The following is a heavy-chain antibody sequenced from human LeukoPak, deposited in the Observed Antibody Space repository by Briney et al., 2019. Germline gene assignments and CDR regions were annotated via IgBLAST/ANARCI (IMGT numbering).Heavy chain of an antibody. D-gene: IGHD2-21*02. CDR2: INPSGDTT. CDR3: ARDRNGDQRANAFDI. J-gene: IGHJ3*02. CDR1: GFTFTTYF. Sequence: ASVKVSCKASGFTFTTYFMHWVRQAPGQGLEWMGKINPSGDTTTYAQKFQDRVTMTRDTSTSTVYMELSSLRSEDTAVYYCARDRNGDQRANAFDIWGQGTMVTVSS. V-gene: IGHV1-46*01.